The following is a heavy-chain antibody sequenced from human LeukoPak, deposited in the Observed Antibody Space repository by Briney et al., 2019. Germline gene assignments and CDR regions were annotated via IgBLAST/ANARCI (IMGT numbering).Heavy chain of an antibody. V-gene: IGHV3-74*03. Sequence: GGSLRLSCAASGFTINNYWIHWVRQTPGKGLVWVSGSDGTTTKYADSVKGRFTVSRDNTKNTLYLLINSLGVEDTAVYYCAREADAFDIWGQGTMVTVSS. CDR3: AREADAFDI. CDR1: GFTINNYW. CDR2: SDGTTT. J-gene: IGHJ3*02.